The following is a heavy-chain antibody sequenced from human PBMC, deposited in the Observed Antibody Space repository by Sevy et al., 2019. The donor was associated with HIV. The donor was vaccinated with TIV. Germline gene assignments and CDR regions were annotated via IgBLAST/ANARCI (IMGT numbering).Heavy chain of an antibody. Sequence: GGSLRLSCAASGFTFSNAWMSWVRQAPGKGLEWVGRIKSKTDGGTTDYAAPVKGRFTISRDDSKNTLYLQMNSLKTEDTAVYYCTTGAGIAVADPSSGAFDIWGQGTMVTVSS. D-gene: IGHD6-19*01. CDR2: IKSKTDGGTT. V-gene: IGHV3-15*01. CDR1: GFTFSNAW. J-gene: IGHJ3*02. CDR3: TTGAGIAVADPSSGAFDI.